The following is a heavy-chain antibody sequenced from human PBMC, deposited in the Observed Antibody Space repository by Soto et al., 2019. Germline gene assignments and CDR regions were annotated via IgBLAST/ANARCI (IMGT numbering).Heavy chain of an antibody. Sequence: QVLLQQWGAGLLKPSETLSLTCAVYGGSFSDYYWSWIRQPPGKGLEWIGEINHSGSTNYNPSLKSRVTISLDTSKNQFSLELSSVTAADTAVYYCARSGPLYYYGSGRLDVWGKGTTVTVSS. V-gene: IGHV4-34*01. CDR2: INHSGST. CDR1: GGSFSDYY. D-gene: IGHD3-10*01. J-gene: IGHJ6*04. CDR3: ARSGPLYYYGSGRLDV.